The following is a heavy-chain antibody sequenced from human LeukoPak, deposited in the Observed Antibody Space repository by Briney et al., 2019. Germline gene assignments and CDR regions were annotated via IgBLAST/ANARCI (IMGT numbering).Heavy chain of an antibody. J-gene: IGHJ4*02. CDR1: GYLFISYG. D-gene: IGHD3-10*01. V-gene: IGHV1-69*06. CDR2: IIPIFGTA. Sequence: GASVKVSCKAFGYLFISYGINWVRQAPGQGLEWMGGIIPIFGTANYAQKFQGRVTITADKSTSTAYMELSSLRSEDTAVYYCARASVLGELSLWGQGTLVTVSS. CDR3: ARASVLGELSL.